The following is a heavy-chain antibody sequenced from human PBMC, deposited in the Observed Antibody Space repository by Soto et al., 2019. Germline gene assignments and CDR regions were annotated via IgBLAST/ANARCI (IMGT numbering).Heavy chain of an antibody. CDR1: GGTFSSYA. V-gene: IGHV1-69*05. CDR2: IIPIFGTA. CDR3: ARGRGVIVHPYFDY. Sequence: SVKVSFKASGGTFSSYAISWVRQAPGQGLEWMGGIIPIFGTANYAQKFQGRVTITTDESTSTAYMELSSLRSEDTAVYYCARGRGVIVHPYFDYWGQGTLVTVSS. J-gene: IGHJ4*02. D-gene: IGHD3-16*02.